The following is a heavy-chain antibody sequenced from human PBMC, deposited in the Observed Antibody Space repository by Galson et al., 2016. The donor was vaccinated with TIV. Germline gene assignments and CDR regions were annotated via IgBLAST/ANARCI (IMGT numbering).Heavy chain of an antibody. Sequence: SLRLSCAASGFTLSDYYMSWIRQAPGKGLEWVAFISYDGSDINYADSVKGRFTISRDKSKNTLYLQMNSLRAEDTAVYYCAKDTGSLPRNWFDPWGQGTPVTVSS. CDR2: ISYDGSDI. D-gene: IGHD3-9*01. CDR1: GFTLSDYY. CDR3: AKDTGSLPRNWFDP. V-gene: IGHV3-30*04. J-gene: IGHJ5*02.